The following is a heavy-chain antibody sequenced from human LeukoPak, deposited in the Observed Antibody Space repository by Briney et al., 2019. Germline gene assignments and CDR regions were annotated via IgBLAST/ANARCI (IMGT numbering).Heavy chain of an antibody. Sequence: SQTLSLTCAVSGGSISSGGYSWSWIRQPPGKGLEWIGYIYYSGSTNYNPSLKSRVTISVDTSKNQFSLKLSSVTAADTAVYYCAREDSSGYKYWGQGTLVTVSS. D-gene: IGHD3-22*01. CDR1: GGSISSGGYS. CDR2: IYYSGST. V-gene: IGHV4-30-4*07. J-gene: IGHJ4*02. CDR3: AREDSSGYKY.